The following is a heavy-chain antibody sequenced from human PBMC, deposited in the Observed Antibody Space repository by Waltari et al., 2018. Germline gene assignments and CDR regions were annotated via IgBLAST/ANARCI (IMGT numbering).Heavy chain of an antibody. Sequence: QVQLQESGPGLVKPSGTLSLTCSVSGGSIISRNCWSWVRPPPGKGLEWIGEIYHSGSTNYNPSLKSRVTISVDKSKNQFSLKLSSVTAADTAVYYCAREPSIAVAGRGPFDYWGQGTLVTVSS. CDR1: GGSIISRNC. V-gene: IGHV4-4*02. J-gene: IGHJ4*02. CDR2: IYHSGST. CDR3: AREPSIAVAGRGPFDY. D-gene: IGHD6-19*01.